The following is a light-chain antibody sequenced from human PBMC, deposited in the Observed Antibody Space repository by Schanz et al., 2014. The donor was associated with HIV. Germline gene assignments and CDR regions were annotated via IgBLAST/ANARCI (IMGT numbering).Light chain of an antibody. V-gene: IGLV2-14*03. CDR2: DVS. J-gene: IGLJ1*01. CDR1: SSDVGGYNY. Sequence: QSALTQPASVSGSPGQSITISCTGTSSDVGGYNYVSWYQQHPGKAPKLMIYDVSNRPSGVSNRFSGSKSANSASLTISGLQAEDEADYYCSSKATGGRAPFVFGGGIKLTVL. CDR3: SSKATGGRAPFV.